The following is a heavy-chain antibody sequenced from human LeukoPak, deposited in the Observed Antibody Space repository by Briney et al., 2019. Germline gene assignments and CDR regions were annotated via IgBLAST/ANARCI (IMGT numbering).Heavy chain of an antibody. CDR1: GYSFTNYW. CDR3: ARLGYSYGQGDY. D-gene: IGHD5-18*01. CDR2: IYPGDSNT. Sequence: GESLKISCKGSGYSFTNYWIGWVRQMPGQGLEWRGIIYPGDSNTKHSPSSQGQVTISADRSTSTAYLQWSSLKASDSAMYYCARLGYSYGQGDYWGQGTLVTVSS. V-gene: IGHV5-51*01. J-gene: IGHJ4*02.